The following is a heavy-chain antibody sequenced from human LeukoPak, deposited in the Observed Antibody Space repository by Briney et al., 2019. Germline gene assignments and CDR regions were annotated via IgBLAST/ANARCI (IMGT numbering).Heavy chain of an antibody. V-gene: IGHV3-30*18. J-gene: IGHJ4*02. Sequence: GRSLRLSCAASGLTFSTYGMHWVRQAPGKGLEWVAVISYDGSNKYYTDSVKGRFTISRDNSKNTLYLQMNSLRAEDTAVYYCAKASNGGSYYGVIIDYWGQGTLVTVSS. CDR3: AKASNGGSYYGVIIDY. D-gene: IGHD1-26*01. CDR2: ISYDGSNK. CDR1: GLTFSTYG.